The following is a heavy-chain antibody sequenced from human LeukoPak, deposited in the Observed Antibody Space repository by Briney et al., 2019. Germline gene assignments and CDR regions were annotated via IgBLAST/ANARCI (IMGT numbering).Heavy chain of an antibody. D-gene: IGHD2-2*01. CDR3: AKTDALGYCSSTSCYSFDY. CDR1: GFTFSSYG. CDR2: ISYDGSNK. V-gene: IGHV3-30*18. J-gene: IGHJ4*02. Sequence: GGSLRLSCAASGFTFSSYGMHWVRQAPGKGLEWVAVISYDGSNKYYADSVKGRFTISRDNSKNTLYLQMNSLRAEDTAVYYCAKTDALGYCSSTSCYSFDYWGQGTLVTVSS.